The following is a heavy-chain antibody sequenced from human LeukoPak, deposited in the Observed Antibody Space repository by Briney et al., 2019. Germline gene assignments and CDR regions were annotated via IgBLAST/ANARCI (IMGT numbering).Heavy chain of an antibody. Sequence: SQTLSLTCAISGDSISSKSVWNWIRQSPSRGLEWLGRIYYRSKWSNNYAVSVKSRITINPNTSKNQFSLQLSSVTAEDTAVYYCARGDQNFDYWGQGTLVTVSS. CDR1: GDSISSKSV. V-gene: IGHV6-1*01. CDR2: IYYRSKWSN. CDR3: ARGDQNFDY. J-gene: IGHJ4*02. D-gene: IGHD5-24*01.